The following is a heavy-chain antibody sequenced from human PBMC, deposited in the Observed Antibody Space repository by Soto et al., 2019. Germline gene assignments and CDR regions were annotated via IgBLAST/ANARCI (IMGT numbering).Heavy chain of an antibody. CDR2: ISGGGDTT. CDR3: AKGRGGSGSLTPRVDF. J-gene: IGHJ4*02. D-gene: IGHD3-10*01. Sequence: EVQLLESGGGLVQPGGSLRLSCAASGFTFNNYAMTWVRQAPGKGLEWVSAISGGGDTTSYADSVKGRFTVSRDGSKNPLYLQMSSLRAEDTALYYCAKGRGGSGSLTPRVDFRGQETLVTVSA. CDR1: GFTFNNYA. V-gene: IGHV3-23*01.